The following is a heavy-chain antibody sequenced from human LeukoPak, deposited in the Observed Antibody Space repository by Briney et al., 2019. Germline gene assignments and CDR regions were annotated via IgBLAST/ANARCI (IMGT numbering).Heavy chain of an antibody. J-gene: IGHJ4*02. Sequence: SDTLSLTYTVSGGSISSSSYYWGWIRQPPGKGLEWIGSIYYSGSTYYNPSLKSRFTISVDTSKNQFSLKLRYVTAADTAVYYCARSVTKQLGYFDYWGPGTLVTVSS. CDR3: ARSVTKQLGYFDY. CDR1: GGSISSSSYY. CDR2: IYYSGST. V-gene: IGHV4-39*07. D-gene: IGHD6-6*01.